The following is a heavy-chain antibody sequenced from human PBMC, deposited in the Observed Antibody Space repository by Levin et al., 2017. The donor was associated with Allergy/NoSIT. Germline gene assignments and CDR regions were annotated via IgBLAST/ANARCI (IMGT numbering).Heavy chain of an antibody. Sequence: GESLKISCKGSGYSFTSYWIGWVRQMPGKGLEWMGIIYPGDSDTRYSPSFQGQVTISADKSISTAYLQWSSLKASDTAMYYCARHPIRYFDWLLDRGGEAGALADYWGQGTLVTVSS. CDR1: GYSFTSYW. D-gene: IGHD3-9*01. J-gene: IGHJ4*02. CDR2: IYPGDSDT. CDR3: ARHPIRYFDWLLDRGGEAGALADY. V-gene: IGHV5-51*01.